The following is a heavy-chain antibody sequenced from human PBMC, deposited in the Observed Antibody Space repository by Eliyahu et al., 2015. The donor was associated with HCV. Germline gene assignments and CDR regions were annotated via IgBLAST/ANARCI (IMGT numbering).Heavy chain of an antibody. J-gene: IGHJ5*02. D-gene: IGHD3-3*01. CDR2: ISSSSSTI. Sequence: EVQLVGSGGGLVQPGGSLRLXCAASGFTFSSYTMNWVRQAPGKGLEWVSYISSSSSTIYYADSVKGRFTISRDNAKNSLYLQMNSLRAEDTAVYYCARVSTDYDFWSGYSRNWFDPWGQGTLVTVSS. CDR3: ARVSTDYDFWSGYSRNWFDP. CDR1: GFTFSSYT. V-gene: IGHV3-48*01.